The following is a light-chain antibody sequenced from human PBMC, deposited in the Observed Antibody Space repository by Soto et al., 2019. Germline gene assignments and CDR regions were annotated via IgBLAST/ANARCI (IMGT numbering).Light chain of an antibody. CDR2: DDT. CDR3: SSFASSIPLV. J-gene: IGLJ2*01. Sequence: QSVLTQPASVSGSPGQSITISCTGTSSDVGGYNYVSWYQQHPGKAPKLLICDDTNRPSGVSNRFSGSKSGNTASLTISGLQTEDEADYYCSSFASSIPLVFGGGTKLTVL. CDR1: SSDVGGYNY. V-gene: IGLV2-14*03.